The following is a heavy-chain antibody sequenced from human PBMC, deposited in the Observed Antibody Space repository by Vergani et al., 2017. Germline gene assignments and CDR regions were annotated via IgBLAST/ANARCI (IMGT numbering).Heavy chain of an antibody. J-gene: IGHJ5*02. CDR2: IYTSGST. Sequence: QVQLQESGPGLVKPSQTLSLTCTVSGGSISSGGYYWSWIRQPAGKGLEWIGRIYTSGSTNYNPSLKSRVTISVDTSKNQFSLKLSSVTAADTAVYYCAVRGAAAEAHWFDPWGQGTLVTVSS. CDR1: GGSISSGGYY. D-gene: IGHD6-13*01. CDR3: AVRGAAAEAHWFDP. V-gene: IGHV4-61*02.